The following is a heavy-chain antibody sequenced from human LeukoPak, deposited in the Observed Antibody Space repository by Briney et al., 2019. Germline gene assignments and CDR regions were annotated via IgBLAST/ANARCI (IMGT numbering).Heavy chain of an antibody. J-gene: IGHJ3*02. CDR2: INHSGST. CDR3: AREDIVVVPAAIAAFDI. V-gene: IGHV4-34*01. Sequence: PSETLSLTCAVYGGSFSGYYWSWIRQPPGKGLEWIGGINHSGSTNYNPSLKSRVTISVDTSKNQFSLKLSSVTAADTAVYYCAREDIVVVPAAIAAFDIWGQGTMVTVSS. D-gene: IGHD2-2*01. CDR1: GGSFSGYY.